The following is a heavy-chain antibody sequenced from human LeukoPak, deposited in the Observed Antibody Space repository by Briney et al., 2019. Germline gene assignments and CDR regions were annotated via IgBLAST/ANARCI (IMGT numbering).Heavy chain of an antibody. CDR2: INPSGGST. CDR3: ARGRGGKGDY. D-gene: IGHD3-16*01. J-gene: IGHJ4*02. V-gene: IGHV1-46*01. Sequence: ASVKVSCKASGYTFTSYYMHWVRQAPGQGLEWMGIINPSGGSTSYAQKFQGRVTMTRNTSISTAYMELSSLRSEDTAVYYCARGRGGKGDYWGQGTLVTVSS. CDR1: GYTFTSYY.